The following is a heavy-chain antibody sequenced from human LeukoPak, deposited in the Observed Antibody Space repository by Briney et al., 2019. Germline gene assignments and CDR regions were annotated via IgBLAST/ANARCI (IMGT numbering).Heavy chain of an antibody. CDR3: ARAGGSSWVGYYFDY. CDR1: GFTFSSYS. D-gene: IGHD6-13*01. CDR2: ISSSSSYI. Sequence: GGSLRLSCAASGFTFSSYSMNWVRQAPGKGLEWVSSISSSSSYIYYADSVKGRFTISRDNAKNSLYLQMNSLRAEDTAVYYCARAGGSSWVGYYFDYWGQGTLVTVSS. V-gene: IGHV3-21*01. J-gene: IGHJ4*02.